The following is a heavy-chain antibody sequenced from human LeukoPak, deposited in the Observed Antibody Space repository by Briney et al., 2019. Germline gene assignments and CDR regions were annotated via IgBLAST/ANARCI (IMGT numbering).Heavy chain of an antibody. V-gene: IGHV4-39*01. J-gene: IGHJ4*02. Sequence: SETLSLTCTVSGGSISSSSYSWGWIRQPPGKGLEWIGSIYYSGSTYYNPSLKSRVTISVDTSKNQFSLQVSSVTAADTAVYYCVASAPDYFDYWGQGTLVTVSS. CDR2: IYYSGST. CDR1: GGSISSSSYS. D-gene: IGHD6-13*01. CDR3: VASAPDYFDY.